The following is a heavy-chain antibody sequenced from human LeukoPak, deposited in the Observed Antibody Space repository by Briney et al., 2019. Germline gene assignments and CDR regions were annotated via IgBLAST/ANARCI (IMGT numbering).Heavy chain of an antibody. J-gene: IGHJ4*02. V-gene: IGHV1-69*04. D-gene: IGHD2-15*01. CDR3: ARGPPPSIHCSGGSCYFDY. CDR2: IIPILGIA. Sequence: SVKVSCKASRGTFSSYAISWVRQAPGQGLEWMGRIIPILGIANYAQKFQGRVTITADKSTSTAYMELSSLRSEDTAVYYCARGPPPSIHCSGGSCYFDYWGQGTLVTVSS. CDR1: RGTFSSYA.